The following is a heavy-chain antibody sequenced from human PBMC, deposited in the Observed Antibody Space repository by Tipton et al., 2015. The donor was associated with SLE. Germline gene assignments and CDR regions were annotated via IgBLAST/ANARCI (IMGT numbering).Heavy chain of an antibody. CDR2: IHGSGNT. CDR1: GGSIISSDYF. CDR3: TGSSSFYYMDV. D-gene: IGHD6-6*01. V-gene: IGHV4-30-4*03. J-gene: IGHJ6*03. Sequence: TLSLTCTVSGGSIISSDYFWTWIRQPPGKGLEWIGYIHGSGNTYCHPSLRSRVTLSVDSSKNQISLKLTSVTAADTAVYYCTGSSSFYYMDVWGKGTTVTVSS.